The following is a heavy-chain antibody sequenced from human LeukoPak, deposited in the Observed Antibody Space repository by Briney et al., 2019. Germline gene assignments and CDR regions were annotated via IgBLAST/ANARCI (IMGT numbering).Heavy chain of an antibody. CDR1: GGTFSSYA. V-gene: IGHV1-69*06. Sequence: SVKVSCKASGGTFSSYAISWVRQAPGQGLEWMGGIIPIFGTANYAQKFQGRVTITADKSTSTAYMELSSLRSEDTAVYYCASRELGDYDRDIWGQGTMVTVSS. CDR3: ASRELGDYDRDI. J-gene: IGHJ3*02. D-gene: IGHD3-22*01. CDR2: IIPIFGTA.